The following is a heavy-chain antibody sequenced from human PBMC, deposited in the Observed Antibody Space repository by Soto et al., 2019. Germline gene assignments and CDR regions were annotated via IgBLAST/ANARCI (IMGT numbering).Heavy chain of an antibody. Sequence: PAETLSLTCTVSGGAISSSSYYFFCIRQPPGKGLELIGSIYYSGSTYYNPSLKSRVTISVDTSKNQFSLKLSSVTAADTAVYYCARKVFHRVAAQIDYWGQGTLVTVSS. V-gene: IGHV4-39*01. D-gene: IGHD1-20*01. J-gene: IGHJ4*02. CDR3: ARKVFHRVAAQIDY. CDR2: IYYSGST. CDR1: GGAISSSSYY.